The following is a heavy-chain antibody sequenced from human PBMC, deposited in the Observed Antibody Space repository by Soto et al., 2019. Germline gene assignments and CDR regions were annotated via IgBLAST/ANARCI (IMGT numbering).Heavy chain of an antibody. J-gene: IGHJ4*02. V-gene: IGHV4-34*01. CDR1: GGSFSGYY. D-gene: IGHD6-6*01. Sequence: SETLSLTCAVYGGSFSGYYWSWIRQPPGKGLEWIGEINHSGSTNYNPSLKSRVTISVDTSKNQFSLKLSSVTAADTAVYYCARENTARPSPLNYWGQGTLVTVSS. CDR2: INHSGST. CDR3: ARENTARPSPLNY.